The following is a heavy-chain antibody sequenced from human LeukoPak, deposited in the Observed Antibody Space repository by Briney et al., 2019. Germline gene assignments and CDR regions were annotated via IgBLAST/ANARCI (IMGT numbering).Heavy chain of an antibody. CDR2: IHTSGSN. V-gene: IGHV4-4*09. Sequence: PSETLSLTCAVSGVSISPYYWAWIRQPPGKGLEWIGYIHTSGSNNQYPSLKSRVTISVDKSKNHFSLRLTSVTAADTAVYYCARRVGSGTPPRGYNWFDPWGQGTLVTVSS. CDR3: ARRVGSGTPPRGYNWFDP. CDR1: GVSISPYY. D-gene: IGHD3-10*01. J-gene: IGHJ5*02.